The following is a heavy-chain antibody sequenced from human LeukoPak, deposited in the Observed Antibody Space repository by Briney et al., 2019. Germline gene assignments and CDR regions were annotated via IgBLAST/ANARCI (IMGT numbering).Heavy chain of an antibody. CDR3: AREDPGHWSRRAFDI. V-gene: IGHV3-53*01. CDR2: IYGGGTT. D-gene: IGHD2-8*02. J-gene: IGHJ3*02. Sequence: GGSLRLSCAVSGFTVSTTYVSWVRQAPGKGLEWVSVIYGGGTTYYADSVKGRFTISRDNSKNTLYLQMNSLRAEDTAVYYCAREDPGHWSRRAFDIWGQGTMVTVSS. CDR1: GFTVSTTY.